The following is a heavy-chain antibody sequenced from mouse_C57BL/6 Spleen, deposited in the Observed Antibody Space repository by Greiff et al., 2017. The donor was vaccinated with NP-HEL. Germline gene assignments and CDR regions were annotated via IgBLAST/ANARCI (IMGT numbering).Heavy chain of an antibody. D-gene: IGHD2-5*01. V-gene: IGHV3-8*01. J-gene: IGHJ4*01. CDR1: GYSITSDY. Sequence: DVHLVESGPGLAKPSQTLSLTCSVTGYSITSDYWNWIRKFPGNKLEYMGYISYSGSTYYNPSLKSRISITRDTSKNQYYLQLNSVTTEDTATYYCARSYYSNYVNYAMDYWGQGTSVTVSS. CDR3: ARSYYSNYVNYAMDY. CDR2: ISYSGST.